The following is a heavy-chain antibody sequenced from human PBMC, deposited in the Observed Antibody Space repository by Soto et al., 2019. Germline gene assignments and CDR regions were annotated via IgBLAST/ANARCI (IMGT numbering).Heavy chain of an antibody. CDR2: IIPILGIA. D-gene: IGHD5-12*01. CDR1: GGTFSSYT. V-gene: IGHV1-69*02. Sequence: QVQLVQSGAEVKKPGSSVKVSCKASGGTFSSYTISWVRQAPGQGLEWMGRIIPILGIANYAQKFQGRVTITADKSTSTAYMELSSLRSEDTAVYYCARDRSTKRPFDYWGQGTLVTVSS. J-gene: IGHJ4*02. CDR3: ARDRSTKRPFDY.